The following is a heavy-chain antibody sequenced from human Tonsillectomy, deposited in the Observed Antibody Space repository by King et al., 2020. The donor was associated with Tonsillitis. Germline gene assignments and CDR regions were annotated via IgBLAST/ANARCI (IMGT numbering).Heavy chain of an antibody. CDR3: AMAAREWWVPDYFDY. CDR2: ISNSGGST. Sequence: VQLVESGGGLVQPGGSLRLSCASSGFTFNNYAMTWVRQAPGKGLEWVSTISNSGGSTFYADSVKGRFTIFRYKSKNTLYLQMNSLRAEDTAVYYCAMAAREWWVPDYFDYWGQGTLVTVSS. CDR1: GFTFNNYA. D-gene: IGHD2-15*01. J-gene: IGHJ4*02. V-gene: IGHV3-23*04.